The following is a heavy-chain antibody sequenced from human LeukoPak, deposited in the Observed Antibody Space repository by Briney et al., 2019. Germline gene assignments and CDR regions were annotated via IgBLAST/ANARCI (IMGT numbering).Heavy chain of an antibody. D-gene: IGHD3-10*01. J-gene: IGHJ4*02. CDR2: IYTSGST. CDR3: ARDTMYYYGSGSYYNVRFDY. V-gene: IGHV4-4*07. CDR1: GGSISSYY. Sequence: SETLSLTCTVSGGSISSYYWSWIRQPAGKGLEWIGRIYTSGSTNYNPSLKSRVTMSVDTSKNQFSLKLSSVTAADTAVYYCARDTMYYYGSGSYYNVRFDYWGQGTLVTVSS.